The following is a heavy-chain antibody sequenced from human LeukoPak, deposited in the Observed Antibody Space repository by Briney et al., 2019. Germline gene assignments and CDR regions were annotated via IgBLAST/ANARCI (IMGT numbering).Heavy chain of an antibody. V-gene: IGHV4-59*01. Sequence: SETLSLTCTVSGGSISSYYWSWIRQPPGKGLEWIGYIYYSGSTNYNPSLKSRVTISVDTSKNQFSLKLSSVTAADTAVYYCASLVRGGNFDYWGQGTLVTVSS. CDR3: ASLVRGGNFDY. D-gene: IGHD3-16*01. CDR2: IYYSGST. CDR1: GGSISSYY. J-gene: IGHJ4*02.